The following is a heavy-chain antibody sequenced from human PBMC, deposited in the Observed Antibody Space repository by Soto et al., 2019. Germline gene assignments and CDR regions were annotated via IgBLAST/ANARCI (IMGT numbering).Heavy chain of an antibody. CDR2: ISGSGGST. J-gene: IGHJ4*02. CDR1: GFTFSSYA. Sequence: GGSLRLSCAASGFTFSSYAMSWVRQAPGKGLEWVSAISGSGGSTYYADSVKGRFTISRDNSKNTLYLQMNSLRAEDTAVYYCANYYYGSGSYYKSWFDYWGQGTLVTVSS. CDR3: ANYYYGSGSYYKSWFDY. D-gene: IGHD3-10*01. V-gene: IGHV3-23*01.